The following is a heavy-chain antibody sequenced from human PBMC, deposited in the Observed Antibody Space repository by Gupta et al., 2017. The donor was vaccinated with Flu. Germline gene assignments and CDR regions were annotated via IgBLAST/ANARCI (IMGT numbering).Heavy chain of an antibody. CDR3: AEGMSGTEEKNRPSFDY. CDR1: GFSVCSSEVG. V-gene: IGHV2-5*01. CDR2: IYWNDDR. J-gene: IGHJ4*02. D-gene: IGHD3-9*01. Sequence: QTTLTESGPTLVKSTQTLTLSCTVSGFSVCSSEVGVAWVRQAPGTALEWLALIYWNDDRSLRPWKKKRLTITRETYKNQLFFTMTNVEPVVKDNWLSAEGMSGTEEKNRPSFDYWGQGTLGTVSS.